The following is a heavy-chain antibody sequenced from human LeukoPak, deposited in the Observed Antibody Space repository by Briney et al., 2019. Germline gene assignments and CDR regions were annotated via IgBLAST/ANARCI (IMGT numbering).Heavy chain of an antibody. V-gene: IGHV3-30*02. J-gene: IGHJ5*02. CDR3: ARGLSLWFGELPNWFDP. CDR2: IRYDGSNK. D-gene: IGHD3-10*01. Sequence: PGGSLRLSCAASGFTFSSYGMHWVRQAPGKGLEWVAFIRYDGSNKYYADSVKGRFTISRDNAKNSLYLQMNSLRAEDTALYYCARGLSLWFGELPNWFDPWGQGTLVTVSS. CDR1: GFTFSSYG.